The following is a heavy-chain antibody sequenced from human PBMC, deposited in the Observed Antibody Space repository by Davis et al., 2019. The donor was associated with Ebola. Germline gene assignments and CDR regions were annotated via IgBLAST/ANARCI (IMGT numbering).Heavy chain of an antibody. V-gene: IGHV3-9*01. CDR3: AKFSRAGDSV. D-gene: IGHD6-13*01. J-gene: IGHJ4*02. CDR2: ISWNSGSI. CDR1: GFTFDDYA. Sequence: GGSLRLSCAASGFTFDDYAMHWVRQAPGKGLEWVSGISWNSGSIGYADSLKGRITISRDNAKNSLYLQVNSLRDEDTAVYYCAKFSRAGDSVWGQGTLVTVSS.